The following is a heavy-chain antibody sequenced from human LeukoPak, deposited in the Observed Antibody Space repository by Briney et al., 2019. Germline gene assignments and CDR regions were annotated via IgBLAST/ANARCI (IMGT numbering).Heavy chain of an antibody. CDR2: ISSSSSYI. V-gene: IGHV3-21*01. Sequence: GGSLRLSCAASGFTFSSYSMNWVRQAPGKGPEWVSSISSSSSYIYYADSVKGRFTISRDNAKNSLYLQMNSLRAEDKAVYYCAIGLTMYFQHWGQGNLVTVSS. CDR1: GFTFSSYS. J-gene: IGHJ1*01. CDR3: AIGLTMYFQH. D-gene: IGHD3-3*01.